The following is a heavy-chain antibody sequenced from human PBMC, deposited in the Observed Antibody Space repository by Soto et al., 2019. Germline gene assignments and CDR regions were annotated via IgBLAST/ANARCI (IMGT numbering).Heavy chain of an antibody. CDR3: ARDFIGGEYDSSGYTLYYFDY. CDR1: GYTFTGYY. D-gene: IGHD3-22*01. CDR2: INPNSGGT. Sequence: GASVKVSCKASGYTFTGYYIHWVRQAPGQGLEWMGWINPNSGGTNYAQKLQGWVTMTTDTSISTAYMELRSLRSDDTAVYYCARDFIGGEYDSSGYTLYYFDYWGQGTLVTVSS. J-gene: IGHJ4*02. V-gene: IGHV1-2*04.